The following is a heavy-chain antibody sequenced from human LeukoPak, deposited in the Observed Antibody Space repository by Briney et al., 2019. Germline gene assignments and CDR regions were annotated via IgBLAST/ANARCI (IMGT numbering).Heavy chain of an antibody. CDR1: GFSFSSHG. Sequence: PGGSLRLSCAASGFSFSSHGLHWVRQAPGKGLEWVAVISYDGSNKYYADSVKGRFTTSRDNSKNTLYLQMNSLRAEDTAVYYCAKGPWFAEFPKDYWGQGTLVTVSS. CDR2: ISYDGSNK. V-gene: IGHV3-30*18. CDR3: AKGPWFAEFPKDY. D-gene: IGHD3-10*01. J-gene: IGHJ4*02.